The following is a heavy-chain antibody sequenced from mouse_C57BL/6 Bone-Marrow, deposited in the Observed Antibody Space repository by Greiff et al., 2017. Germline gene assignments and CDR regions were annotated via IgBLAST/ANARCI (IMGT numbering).Heavy chain of an antibody. D-gene: IGHD3-3*01. V-gene: IGHV5-12*01. Sequence: DVKLVESGGGLVQPGGSLKLSCAASGFTFSDYYMYWVRQTPEKRLEWVAYISNGGGSTYYPDTVKGRFTISRDNAKNTLYLQMSRLKSEDTAMYYCARHEPGQGFDYWGQGTTLTVSS. CDR2: ISNGGGST. J-gene: IGHJ2*01. CDR1: GFTFSDYY. CDR3: ARHEPGQGFDY.